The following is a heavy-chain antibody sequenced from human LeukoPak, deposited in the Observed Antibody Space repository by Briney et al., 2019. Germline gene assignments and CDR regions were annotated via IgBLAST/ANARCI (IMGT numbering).Heavy chain of an antibody. V-gene: IGHV3-9*01. CDR1: GFTFDDYA. CDR3: ARGNRDSSGFYYYYGMDY. CDR2: ISWNSKNI. J-gene: IGHJ6*02. D-gene: IGHD6-19*01. Sequence: GGSLRLSCAASGFTFDDYAMFWVRQAPGKGLEWVSGISWNSKNIGYAASVKGRFTISRDNGKNSLYLQMNSLRAEDTAFYYCARGNRDSSGFYYYYGMDYWGQGTLVTVSS.